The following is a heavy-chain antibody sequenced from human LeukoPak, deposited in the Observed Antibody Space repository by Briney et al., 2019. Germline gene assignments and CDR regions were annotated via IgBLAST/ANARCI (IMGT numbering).Heavy chain of an antibody. CDR1: GFTFSSYA. CDR3: AKEQGWFGECSTY. J-gene: IGHJ4*02. D-gene: IGHD3-10*01. V-gene: IGHV3-23*01. CDR2: IGGNGGST. Sequence: GGSLRLSCAASGFTFSSYAMSWVRQAPGKGLEWVSAIGGNGGSTYYAESVKGRFTISRDNSKNTLYLQMDSLRADDTALYFCAKEQGWFGECSTYWGQGTLVTVSS.